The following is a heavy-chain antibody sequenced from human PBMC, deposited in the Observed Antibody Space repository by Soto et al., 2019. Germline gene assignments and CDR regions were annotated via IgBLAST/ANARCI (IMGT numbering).Heavy chain of an antibody. Sequence: SETLSLTCAVSGYSISSGYYWGWIRQPPGKGLEWIGSIYHSGSTYYNPSLKSRVTISVDTSKNQFSLKLRSVTAADTAVYYCARVSGYDFWSRYSFCKFDPLGQGTLVALSS. J-gene: IGHJ5*02. CDR3: ARVSGYDFWSRYSFCKFDP. CDR1: GYSISSGYY. V-gene: IGHV4-38-2*01. CDR2: IYHSGST. D-gene: IGHD3-3*01.